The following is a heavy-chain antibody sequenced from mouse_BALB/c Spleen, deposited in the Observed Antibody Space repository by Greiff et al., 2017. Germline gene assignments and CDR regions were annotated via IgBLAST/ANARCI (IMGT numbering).Heavy chain of an antibody. CDR1: GFTFSNYW. CDR2: IRLKSNNYAT. Sequence: EVHLVESGGGLVQPGGSMKLSCVASGFTFSNYWMNWVRQSPEKGLEWVAEIRLKSNNYATHYAESVKGRFTISRDDSKSSVYLQMNNLRAEDTGIYYCTRELRLRHYFDYWGQGTTLTVSS. V-gene: IGHV6-6*02. CDR3: TRELRLRHYFDY. D-gene: IGHD1-2*01. J-gene: IGHJ2*01.